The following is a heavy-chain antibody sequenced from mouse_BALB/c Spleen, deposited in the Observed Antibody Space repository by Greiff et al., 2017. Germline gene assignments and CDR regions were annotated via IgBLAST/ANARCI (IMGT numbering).Heavy chain of an antibody. CDR2: ISNLAYSI. D-gene: IGHD1-2*01. Sequence: EVKLVESGGGLVQPGGSRKLSCAASGFTFSDYGMAWVRQAPGKGPEWVAFISNLAYSIYYADTVTGRFTISRENAKNTLYLEMSSLRSEDTAMYYCARGYYGPYYFDYWGQGTTLTVSS. CDR3: ARGYYGPYYFDY. J-gene: IGHJ2*01. V-gene: IGHV5-15*02. CDR1: GFTFSDYG.